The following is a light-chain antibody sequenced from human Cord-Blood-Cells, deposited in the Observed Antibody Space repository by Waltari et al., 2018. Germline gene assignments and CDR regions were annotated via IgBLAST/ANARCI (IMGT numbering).Light chain of an antibody. J-gene: IGLJ3*02. CDR3: AAWDDSLNGWV. V-gene: IGLV1-44*01. CDR2: SNN. CDR1: SPNTGRNT. Sequence: QSVLTQPPSASGTPGQRVTISCSGSSPNTGRNTVNWYQQLPGTAPKHLIYSNNQRPSGVPDRFSGSKSGTSASLAISGLQSEDEADYYCAAWDDSLNGWVFGGGTKLTVL.